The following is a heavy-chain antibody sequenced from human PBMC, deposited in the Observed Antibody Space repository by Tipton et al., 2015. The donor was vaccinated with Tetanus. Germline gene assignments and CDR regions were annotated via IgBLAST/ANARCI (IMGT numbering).Heavy chain of an antibody. CDR3: AKGQGITVTHPDRAFDY. V-gene: IGHV4-31*03. J-gene: IGHJ4*02. CDR2: IYYSGHT. D-gene: IGHD1-7*01. CDR1: GDSFSGGGY. Sequence: TLSLTCTVSGDSFSGGGYWTWIRQHPGKGLEWIGYIYYSGHTHYNPSLRGRVDISLDTSQNQVSLNLRSVTAADTAVYYCAKGQGITVTHPDRAFDYWGQGTLVTVSS.